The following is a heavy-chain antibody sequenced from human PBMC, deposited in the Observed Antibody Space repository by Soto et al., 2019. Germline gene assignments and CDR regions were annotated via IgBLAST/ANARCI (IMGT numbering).Heavy chain of an antibody. CDR2: IKLSTDGGTT. V-gene: IGHV3-15*07. CDR3: TTGSVEGV. Sequence: EEQLVESGGGLVKPGGSLRLSCAASGFTFSKAWMNWVRQAPGKGLEWVGRIKLSTDGGTTDYAAPVKGRFTISRDDSRNTLYLQMNSLKTGDTALYYCTTGSVEGVWGRGTTVSVSS. D-gene: IGHD3-10*01. CDR1: GFTFSKAW. J-gene: IGHJ6*01.